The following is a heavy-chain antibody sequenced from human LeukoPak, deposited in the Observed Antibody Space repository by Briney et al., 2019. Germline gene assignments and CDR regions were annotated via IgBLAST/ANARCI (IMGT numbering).Heavy chain of an antibody. CDR2: ISTSGRTI. J-gene: IGHJ4*02. Sequence: PGGSLRLSCAASGFTFSTYEMNWVRQAPGKGLEWVSYISTSGRTIYYVDSVKGRFTISRDNAKNSLYLHMNSLRAEDTAVYYCARVSYSSSYYFDYWGQGTLVTVSS. CDR3: ARVSYSSSYYFDY. CDR1: GFTFSTYE. D-gene: IGHD6-6*01. V-gene: IGHV3-48*03.